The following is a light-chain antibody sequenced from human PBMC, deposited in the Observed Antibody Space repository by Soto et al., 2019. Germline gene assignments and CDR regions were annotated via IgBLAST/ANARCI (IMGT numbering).Light chain of an antibody. CDR3: QVWDSSSDHHV. V-gene: IGLV2-14*01. CDR2: EVT. J-gene: IGLJ1*01. CDR1: NNDVGAYPY. Sequence: QSALTQPASVSGSPGQSITISCTGTNNDVGAYPYVSWYQQHPGTAPKLIIYEVTNRPSGISDRFSGSKSGNTATLTISRVEAGDEADYYCQVWDSSSDHHVFGAGTKLTVL.